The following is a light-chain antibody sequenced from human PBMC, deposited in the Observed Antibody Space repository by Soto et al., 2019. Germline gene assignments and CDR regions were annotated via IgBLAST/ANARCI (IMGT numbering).Light chain of an antibody. CDR3: QQSYSSSPP. J-gene: IGKJ1*01. Sequence: DIQMTQSPPALSASVGDRVTITFRAGQNIDTYLNWYQQKPGKAPELLIHDASSLQSGVPSRFSGSGSGADVTLTLGSLQPEDFAVYYWQQSYSSSPPFDQGTKVEI. CDR1: QNIDTY. CDR2: DAS. V-gene: IGKV1-39*01.